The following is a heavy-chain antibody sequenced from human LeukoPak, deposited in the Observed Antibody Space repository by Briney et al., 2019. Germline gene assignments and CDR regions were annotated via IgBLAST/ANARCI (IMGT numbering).Heavy chain of an antibody. CDR2: INHSGST. Sequence: SETLSLTCAVYGGSFSGYYWSWIRQPPGKGLEWIGEINHSGSTNYNPSLKSRVTISVDTPKNQFSLKLSSVTAADTAVYYCARANTVYSSSGIDYWGQGTLVTVSS. CDR1: GGSFSGYY. CDR3: ARANTVYSSSGIDY. J-gene: IGHJ4*02. V-gene: IGHV4-34*01. D-gene: IGHD6-13*01.